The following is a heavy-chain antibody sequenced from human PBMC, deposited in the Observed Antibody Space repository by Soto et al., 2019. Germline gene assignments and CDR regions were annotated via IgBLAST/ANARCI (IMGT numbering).Heavy chain of an antibody. CDR2: ISPTGVST. D-gene: IGHD3-9*01. CDR1: GFTFSTYD. J-gene: IGHJ4*02. V-gene: IGHV3-64D*06. CDR3: VKLTDY. Sequence: GSLRLSCSASGFTFSTYDVHWVRQAPGKGLEFVAGISPTGVSTYYADSVKGRSTISRDNSKNTLYLQMSSLRPDDTAVYYCVKLTDYWGQGTLVTVSS.